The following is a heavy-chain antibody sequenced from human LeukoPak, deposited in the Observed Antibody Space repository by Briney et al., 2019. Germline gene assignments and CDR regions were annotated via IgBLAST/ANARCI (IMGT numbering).Heavy chain of an antibody. V-gene: IGHV3-48*01. Sequence: GGSLRLSCAASGFTFGSYSINWVRQAPGKGLEWLSYISSGSGTIYYADSVKGRFTISRDNVKNSLYLQMNSLRAEDTAVYYCARWAYGGPYYFDYWGQGTLVTVSS. CDR1: GFTFGSYS. J-gene: IGHJ4*02. CDR2: ISSGSGTI. CDR3: ARWAYGGPYYFDY. D-gene: IGHD4/OR15-4a*01.